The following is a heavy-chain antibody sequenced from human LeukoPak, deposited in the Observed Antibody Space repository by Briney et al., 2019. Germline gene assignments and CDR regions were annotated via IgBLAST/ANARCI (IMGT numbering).Heavy chain of an antibody. V-gene: IGHV4-59*01. CDR1: GGSISSYY. CDR2: IYYSGST. Sequence: SETLSLTCTVSGGSISSYYWSWIRQPPGKGLEWIGYIYYSGSTNYNPSLKSRVTISVDTSKNQFSLKLSSVTAADTAVYYCAREPPRRYGSGSYYMDVWGKGTTVTISS. CDR3: AREPPRRYGSGSYYMDV. J-gene: IGHJ6*03. D-gene: IGHD3-10*01.